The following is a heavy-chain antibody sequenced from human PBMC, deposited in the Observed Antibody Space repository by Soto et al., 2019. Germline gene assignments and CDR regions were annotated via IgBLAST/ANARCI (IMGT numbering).Heavy chain of an antibody. D-gene: IGHD3-10*01. V-gene: IGHV1-18*01. Sequence: QVQLVQSGAEVKKPGASVKVSCKASGYTFTSYGISWVRQAPGQGLEWMGWISGYNGNTKYAQKLQGRVTMTTDTSTSTDYMERSSLRSDDTAVYYWATERGGQRVDSWGQGTLVTVSS. CDR3: ATERGGQRVDS. CDR2: ISGYNGNT. CDR1: GYTFTSYG. J-gene: IGHJ4*02.